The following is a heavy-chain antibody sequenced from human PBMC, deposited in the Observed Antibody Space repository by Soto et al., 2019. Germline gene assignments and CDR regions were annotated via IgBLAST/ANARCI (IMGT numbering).Heavy chain of an antibody. CDR1: GFTFGNYW. D-gene: IGHD5-12*01. CDR3: ARDLGDYDSPSRFDY. Sequence: PGGSLRLSCAASGFTFGNYWMHWVRQAPGKGLEWVSRMNSDGSTTNYADSVKGRFTVSRDNARNTLHLQMNSLRAEDTAVYYCARDLGDYDSPSRFDYWGQGTLVTVSS. J-gene: IGHJ4*02. CDR2: MNSDGSTT. V-gene: IGHV3-74*01.